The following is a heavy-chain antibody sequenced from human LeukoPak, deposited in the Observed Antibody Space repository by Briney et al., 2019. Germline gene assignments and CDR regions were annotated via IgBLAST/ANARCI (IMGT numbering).Heavy chain of an antibody. CDR2: ISGGGGST. CDR3: ARGGSYLSAFDI. V-gene: IGHV3-23*01. CDR1: GFTFSSYD. D-gene: IGHD1-26*01. Sequence: GGSLRLSCAASGFTFSSYDMSWVRQAPGKGLEWVSGISGGGGSTFYADSVKGRFTISRDNSKNTLYLQMNSLRAEDTAVYYCARGGSYLSAFDIWGQGTLVTVSS. J-gene: IGHJ3*02.